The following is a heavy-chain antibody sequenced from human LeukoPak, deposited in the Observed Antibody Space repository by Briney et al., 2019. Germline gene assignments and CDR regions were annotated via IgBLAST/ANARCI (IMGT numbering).Heavy chain of an antibody. D-gene: IGHD3-22*01. CDR2: IYTGGST. Sequence: PSETLSLTCTVSGGSISSYYWSWIRQPAGKGLEWIGRIYTGGSTNYNPSLKSRVTMSVDTSKNQFSLKLSSVTAADTAVYYCARQSIYYYDSSGYDYWGQGTLVTVSS. V-gene: IGHV4-4*07. CDR1: GGSISSYY. CDR3: ARQSIYYYDSSGYDY. J-gene: IGHJ4*02.